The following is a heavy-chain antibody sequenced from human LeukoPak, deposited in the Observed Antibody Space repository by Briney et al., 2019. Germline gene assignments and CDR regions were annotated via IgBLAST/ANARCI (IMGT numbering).Heavy chain of an antibody. V-gene: IGHV1-8*01. D-gene: IGHD3-10*02. Sequence: ASVKVSCKASGYTFTSYDINWVRQATGHGLEWMGWLDPNSGKTGYAQNFQGRLTMTRNTSINTAYMELSSLRSEDTAVYYCARAPGNYVHWFDPWGQGTLVTVSS. CDR3: ARAPGNYVHWFDP. CDR2: LDPNSGKT. J-gene: IGHJ5*02. CDR1: GYTFTSYD.